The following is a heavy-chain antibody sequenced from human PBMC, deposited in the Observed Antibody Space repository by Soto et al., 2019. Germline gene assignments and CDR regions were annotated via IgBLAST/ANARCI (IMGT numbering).Heavy chain of an antibody. CDR2: IVVGSGNT. D-gene: IGHD6-19*01. CDR3: AAASRIAVASSDAFDI. CDR1: WFPFSCSS. V-gene: IGHV1-58*01. J-gene: IGHJ3*02. Sequence: VEGSRQGSWFPFSCSSLQWVRQAPGLRLEWIGWIVVGSGNTNYAQKFQERVTITRDMSTSTAYMELSSLRSEDTAVYYCAAASRIAVASSDAFDIWGQGTMVTVSS.